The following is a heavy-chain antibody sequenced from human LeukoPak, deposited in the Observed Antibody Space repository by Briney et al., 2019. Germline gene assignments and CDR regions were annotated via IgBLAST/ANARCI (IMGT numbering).Heavy chain of an antibody. D-gene: IGHD3-9*01. CDR1: GYTFTSYY. V-gene: IGHV1-46*01. Sequence: ASVKVSCKASGYTFTSYYMHWVRQAPGQGLEWMGIINPSGGSTSYAQKFQGRVTMTRDTSTSTVYMELSSLRSEDTAVYYCARDFESDDILTGYSYYYYGMDVWGQGTTVTVSS. J-gene: IGHJ6*02. CDR3: ARDFESDDILTGYSYYYYGMDV. CDR2: INPSGGST.